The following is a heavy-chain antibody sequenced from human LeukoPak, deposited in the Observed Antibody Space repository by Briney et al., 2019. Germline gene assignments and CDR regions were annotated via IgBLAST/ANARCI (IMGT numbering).Heavy chain of an antibody. CDR1: GGSITSSSYY. Sequence: SETLSLTCTVSGGSITSSSYYWGWIRQPPGKGLEWIGSIYYSGSAYYNPSLKSRVTISVDTSKNQFSLKLSSVTAADTAVYYCARGSGYCYVDFDYWGQGTLVTVSS. CDR2: IYYSGSA. J-gene: IGHJ4*02. CDR3: ARGSGYCYVDFDY. V-gene: IGHV4-39*01. D-gene: IGHD3-22*01.